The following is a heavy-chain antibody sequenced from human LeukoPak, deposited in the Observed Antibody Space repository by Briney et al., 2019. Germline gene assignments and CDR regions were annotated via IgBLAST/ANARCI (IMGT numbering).Heavy chain of an antibody. CDR3: AKGGSTLRTYNWFDS. D-gene: IGHD3-16*01. CDR1: GFTFSSHA. V-gene: IGHV3-23*01. J-gene: IGHJ5*01. Sequence: GGSLRLSCAASGFTFSSHAMSWVRQAPGKGLEWVSAISGSGGSTYYPDSVKGRFTVSRDNSKNTLHLQMSSLRAEDTAVYYCAKGGSTLRTYNWFDSGAREPWSPSPQ. CDR2: ISGSGGST.